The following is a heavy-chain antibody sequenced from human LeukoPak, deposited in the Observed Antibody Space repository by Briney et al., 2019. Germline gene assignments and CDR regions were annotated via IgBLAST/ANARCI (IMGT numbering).Heavy chain of an antibody. Sequence: SQTLSLTCTVSGGSISSYYWSWVRQPAGKGLEWIGRIYTSGSNNYNPSLKSRVTMSVDTSKNQFSLKLNSVTAADTAVYYCARDNEVAARSFDYWGQGTLVTVSS. D-gene: IGHD6-6*01. CDR3: ARDNEVAARSFDY. CDR2: IYTSGSN. CDR1: GGSISSYY. J-gene: IGHJ4*02. V-gene: IGHV4-4*07.